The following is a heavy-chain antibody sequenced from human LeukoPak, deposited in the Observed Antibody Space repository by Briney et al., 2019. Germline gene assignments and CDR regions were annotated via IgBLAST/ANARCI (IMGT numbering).Heavy chain of an antibody. CDR2: ISGSGGST. CDR1: GFTFSSYA. Sequence: GGSLRLSCAASGFTFSSYAMSWVRQAPGKGLEWVSAISGSGGSTYYADSVKGRFTISRDNSKNTLYLQMNSLRAEDTAVYYCAKNRYYYDSSGYGYYFDHWGQGTLVTVSS. J-gene: IGHJ4*02. CDR3: AKNRYYYDSSGYGYYFDH. D-gene: IGHD3-22*01. V-gene: IGHV3-23*01.